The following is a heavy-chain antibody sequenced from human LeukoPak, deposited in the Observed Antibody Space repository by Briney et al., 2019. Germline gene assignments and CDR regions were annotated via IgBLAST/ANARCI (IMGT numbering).Heavy chain of an antibody. V-gene: IGHV3-23*01. J-gene: IGHJ4*02. CDR2: ISGNDDST. Sequence: GGSLLLSCAASGFTFNTYGMNWVRQAPGKGLEWVSTISGNDDSTYYADSVRGRFAISRDSSNSMLYLQMNSLRVEDTAIYYCAKIRGVIIAPFDSWGQGTLVTVSS. D-gene: IGHD3-10*01. CDR3: AKIRGVIIAPFDS. CDR1: GFTFNTYG.